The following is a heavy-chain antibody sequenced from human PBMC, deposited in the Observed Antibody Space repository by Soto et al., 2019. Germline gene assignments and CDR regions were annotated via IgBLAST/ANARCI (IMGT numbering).Heavy chain of an antibody. CDR2: IIPILGIA. D-gene: IGHD3-22*01. Sequence: GASVKVSCKASGGTFSSYTISWVRQAPGQGLEWMGRIIPILGIANYAQKFQGRVTITADKSTSTAYMELSSLRSEDTAVYYCARELGTNYYDSSGYLDYWGQGTLVTVSS. CDR3: ARELGTNYYDSSGYLDY. V-gene: IGHV1-69*04. CDR1: GGTFSSYT. J-gene: IGHJ4*02.